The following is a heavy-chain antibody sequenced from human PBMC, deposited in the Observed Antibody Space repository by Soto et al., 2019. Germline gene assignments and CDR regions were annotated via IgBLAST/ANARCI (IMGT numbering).Heavy chain of an antibody. V-gene: IGHV3-48*01. CDR1: GFTFSSYG. CDR2: ISSSSSTI. J-gene: IGHJ3*02. Sequence: GGSLRLSCAASGFTFSSYGMNWVRQAPGKGLEWVSYISSSSSTIYYADSVKGRFTISRDNAKNSLYLQMNSLRAEDTAVYYCARGTYKKPDAFDIWGQGTMVTVSS. D-gene: IGHD1-1*01. CDR3: ARGTYKKPDAFDI.